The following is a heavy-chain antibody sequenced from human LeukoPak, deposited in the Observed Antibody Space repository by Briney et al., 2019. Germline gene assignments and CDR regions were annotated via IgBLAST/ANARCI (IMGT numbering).Heavy chain of an antibody. CDR2: ISISSSYK. J-gene: IGHJ4*02. CDR1: GFTFSRYS. D-gene: IGHD3-16*01. Sequence: GGSLRLSCAASGFTFSRYSMNWVRQAPGKGLEWVSSISISSSYKYYADSVKGRFTISRDNAKNSLYLQVNSLRAEDTAVYYCARDGGAVDYWGQGTLVTVSS. CDR3: ARDGGAVDY. V-gene: IGHV3-21*01.